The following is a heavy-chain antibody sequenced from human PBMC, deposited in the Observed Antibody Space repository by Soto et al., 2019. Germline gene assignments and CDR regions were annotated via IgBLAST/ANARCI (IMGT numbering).Heavy chain of an antibody. V-gene: IGHV3-30*04. Sequence: GGSLRLSCAASGFTFSSYAMHWVRQAPGKGLEWVAVISYDGSNKYYADSVKGRFTISRDNSKNTLYLQMNSLRAEDTAVYYCARVLLTSWGFRHAFDIWGQGTMVTVSS. J-gene: IGHJ3*02. D-gene: IGHD7-27*01. CDR3: ARVLLTSWGFRHAFDI. CDR2: ISYDGSNK. CDR1: GFTFSSYA.